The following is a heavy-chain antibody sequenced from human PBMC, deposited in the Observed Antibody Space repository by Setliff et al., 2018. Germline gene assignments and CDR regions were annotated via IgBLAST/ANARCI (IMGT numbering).Heavy chain of an antibody. CDR1: GGTFITYA. CDR3: AIDSVVRGFINGDSFDY. D-gene: IGHD3-10*01. V-gene: IGHV1-18*01. CDR2: ISGYYNKT. Sequence: ASVKVSCKASGGTFITYAITWVRQAPGQGLEWMGWISGYYNKTNYAQKFQDRVTMTTDTSTSTAYMELSSLRPEDTAVYYCAIDSVVRGFINGDSFDYWGQGTLVTVSS. J-gene: IGHJ4*02.